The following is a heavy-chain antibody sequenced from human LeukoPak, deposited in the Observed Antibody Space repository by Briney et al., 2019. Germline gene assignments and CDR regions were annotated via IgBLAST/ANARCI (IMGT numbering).Heavy chain of an antibody. CDR2: ISGSAGST. Sequence: PGGSLRLSCAASGFTFSSYAMSWVRQAPGKGLECVSAISGSAGSTYYADSVKGRFTISRDNSKNTLYLQVNSLRAEDTAVYYCTKDGIRSSSPGYFDYWGQGTLVTVSS. D-gene: IGHD6-6*01. CDR1: GFTFSSYA. J-gene: IGHJ4*02. CDR3: TKDGIRSSSPGYFDY. V-gene: IGHV3-23*01.